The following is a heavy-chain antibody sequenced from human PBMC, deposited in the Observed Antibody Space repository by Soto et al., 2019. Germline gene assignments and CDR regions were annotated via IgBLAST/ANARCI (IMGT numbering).Heavy chain of an antibody. CDR1: GYTFTHYA. Sequence: ASVKVSCKASGYTFTHYAMDWVRQAPGQGLEWTGWINAGNGDTTYSQKFQGRVTITWDTSASMVYMELSSLRSDDTAVYYCARGYYYGMDVWGQETTVTVSS. CDR2: INAGNGDT. CDR3: ARGYYYGMDV. V-gene: IGHV1-3*01. J-gene: IGHJ6*02.